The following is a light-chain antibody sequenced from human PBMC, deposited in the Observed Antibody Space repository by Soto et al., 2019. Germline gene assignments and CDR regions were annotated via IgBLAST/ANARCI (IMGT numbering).Light chain of an antibody. CDR3: AAWDDSLNGV. Sequence: QSVLTQPPSASGTPGQRVTISCSGSSSNIGSNTVNWYQQLPGTAPKLLIYSNNQRPSGVPDRFSGSKSGISASLAISGLQSEYEADYYCAAWDDSLNGVFGTGTKLTVL. CDR2: SNN. V-gene: IGLV1-44*01. J-gene: IGLJ1*01. CDR1: SSNIGSNT.